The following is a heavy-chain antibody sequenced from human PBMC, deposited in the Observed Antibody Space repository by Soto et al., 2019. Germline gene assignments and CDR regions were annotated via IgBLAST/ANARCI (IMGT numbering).Heavy chain of an antibody. D-gene: IGHD3-16*01. V-gene: IGHV1-8*01. CDR3: ARGRFRRTWFDP. Sequence: QLKRVQSGAEVKKPGASVKVSCKASGYTFTNYDIHWLRQATGQGLEWMGWMNPDSGNTGQAKQFQGRVTMTRDTSISTAYMEMSSLRYEDTAVYYCARGRFRRTWFDPWGQGTLVTVSS. CDR1: GYTFTNYD. J-gene: IGHJ5*02. CDR2: MNPDSGNT.